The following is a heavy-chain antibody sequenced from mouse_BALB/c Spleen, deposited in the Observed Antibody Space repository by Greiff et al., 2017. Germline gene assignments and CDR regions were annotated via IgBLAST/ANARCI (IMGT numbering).Heavy chain of an antibody. Sequence: DVMLVESGGGLVQPGGSRKLSCAASGFTFSSYAMSWVRQTPEKRLEWVATISSGGSYTYYPDSVKGRFTISRDNAKNTLYLQMSSLRSEDTAMYYCARHKGYYGSSYAYWGQGTTLTVSS. J-gene: IGHJ2*01. CDR3: ARHKGYYGSSYAY. D-gene: IGHD1-1*01. CDR2: ISSGGSYT. V-gene: IGHV5-9-3*01. CDR1: GFTFSSYA.